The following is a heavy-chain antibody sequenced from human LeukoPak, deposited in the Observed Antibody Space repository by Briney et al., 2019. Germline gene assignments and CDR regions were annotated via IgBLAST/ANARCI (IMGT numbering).Heavy chain of an antibody. D-gene: IGHD5-24*01. CDR3: ARVKQRGPTKDYYYYYYMDV. J-gene: IGHJ6*03. Sequence: SETLSLTCSVSGGYISSYYWSWIRQPPGKGLEWIGYIYYSGSTNYNPSLKSRVTISVDTSKNQFSLKLSSVTAADTAVYYCARVKQRGPTKDYYYYYYMDVWGKGTTVTVSS. CDR2: IYYSGST. CDR1: GGYISSYY. V-gene: IGHV4-59*01.